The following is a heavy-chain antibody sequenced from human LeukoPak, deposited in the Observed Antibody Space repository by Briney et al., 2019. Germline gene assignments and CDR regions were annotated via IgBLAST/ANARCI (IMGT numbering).Heavy chain of an antibody. D-gene: IGHD5-24*01. CDR2: ISSSGSTI. CDR3: ARDLRDGYNYVDY. CDR1: GFTFSDYY. J-gene: IGHJ4*02. Sequence: GGSLRLSCAASGFTFSDYYMSWIRRAPGKGLEWVSYISSSGSTIYYADSVKGRFTISRDNAKNSLYLQMNSLRAEDTAVYYCARDLRDGYNYVDYWGQGTLVTVSS. V-gene: IGHV3-11*04.